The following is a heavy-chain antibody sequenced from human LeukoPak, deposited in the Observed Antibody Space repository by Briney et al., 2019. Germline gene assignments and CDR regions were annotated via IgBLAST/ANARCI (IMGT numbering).Heavy chain of an antibody. CDR1: GYSISSGYY. V-gene: IGHV4-38-2*02. CDR2: IYHSGST. J-gene: IGHJ4*02. Sequence: SSETLSLTCTVSGYSISSGYYWGWIRQPPGKGLEWIGSIYHSGSTYYNPSLKSRVTISVDTSKNQFSLKLSSVTAADTAVYYCARGRGTYGDGFSVFDYWGQGTLVTVSS. D-gene: IGHD4-17*01. CDR3: ARGRGTYGDGFSVFDY.